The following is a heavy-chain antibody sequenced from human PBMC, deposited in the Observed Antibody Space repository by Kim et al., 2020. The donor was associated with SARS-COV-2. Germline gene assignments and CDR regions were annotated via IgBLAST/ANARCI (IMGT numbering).Heavy chain of an antibody. D-gene: IGHD2-21*02. Sequence: GGSLRLSCAASGFTFSNYWMYWVRQAPGKGLVWVSHIKTDGSNTNYADSVKGRFTISRDNAKNMLYLQMNSLRVDDTAVYHCGRVTDGDGYWGQGTLVTVSS. CDR3: GRVTDGDGY. J-gene: IGHJ4*02. V-gene: IGHV3-74*01. CDR1: GFTFSNYW. CDR2: IKTDGSNT.